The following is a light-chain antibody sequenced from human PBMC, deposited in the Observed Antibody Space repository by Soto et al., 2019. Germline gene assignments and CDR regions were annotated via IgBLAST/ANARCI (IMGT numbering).Light chain of an antibody. CDR2: DTS. CDR1: QSVRSY. Sequence: EVVLTQSPATLSLSPGERATLSCRASQSVRSYLAWYQRRPGQAPRLLIYDTSYRATGVPARFSGSGFATDSTLTISSLEPEDFAIYYCQQRDNWPWTFGQGTKVDIK. J-gene: IGKJ1*01. CDR3: QQRDNWPWT. V-gene: IGKV3-11*01.